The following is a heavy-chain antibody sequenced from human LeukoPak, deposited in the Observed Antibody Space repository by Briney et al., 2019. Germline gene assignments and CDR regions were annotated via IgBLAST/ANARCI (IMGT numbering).Heavy chain of an antibody. CDR2: ITPDGSGK. CDR3: LTSLIRQQRDS. J-gene: IGHJ4*02. Sequence: GGSLRLSCAASGFSFRDYWMSWVRQAPGKGLEWVADITPDGSGKTYVDSVKGRFTISRDNAKQSLYVQMDTLTAEDTAVYYCLTSLIRQQRDSWGQGTLVTVSS. D-gene: IGHD1/OR15-1a*01. CDR1: GFSFRDYW. V-gene: IGHV3-7*01.